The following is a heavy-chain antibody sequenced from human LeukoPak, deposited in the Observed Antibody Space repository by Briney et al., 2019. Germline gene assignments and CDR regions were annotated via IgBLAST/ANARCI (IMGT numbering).Heavy chain of an antibody. V-gene: IGHV4-59*01. D-gene: IGHD1-26*01. J-gene: IGHJ5*02. CDR3: ARGMPQGWVHWFDP. CDR2: IYYSGNT. Sequence: SETLSLTCTVSGGSISSYYWDWIRQPPGKGLEWIGYIYYSGNTKYSPSLESRVTISVDTSKNQFSLKLRSVTAADTAVYYCARGMPQGWVHWFDPWGQGTLVTVSS. CDR1: GGSISSYY.